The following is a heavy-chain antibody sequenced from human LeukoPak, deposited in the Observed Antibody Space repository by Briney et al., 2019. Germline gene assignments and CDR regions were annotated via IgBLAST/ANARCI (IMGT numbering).Heavy chain of an antibody. Sequence: GGSLRLSCAASGFTFSSYAMSWVRQAPGKGLEWVSGINWNGGSTGYADSVKGRFTISRDNAKNSLYLQMNSLRAEDTALYHCARRSSSFAFDIWGQGTMVTVSS. D-gene: IGHD6-13*01. V-gene: IGHV3-20*01. CDR1: GFTFSSYA. CDR2: INWNGGST. J-gene: IGHJ3*02. CDR3: ARRSSSFAFDI.